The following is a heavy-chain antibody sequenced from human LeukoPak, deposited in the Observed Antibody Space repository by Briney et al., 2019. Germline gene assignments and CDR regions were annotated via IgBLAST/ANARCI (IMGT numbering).Heavy chain of an antibody. CDR1: GFTFSSYG. V-gene: IGHV3-30*18. Sequence: PGGSLRLSCAASGFTFSSYGMHWVRQAPGKGLEWVAVISYDGSNKYYADSVKDRFTISRDNSKNTLYLQMNSLRAEDTAVYYCAKNGRAPIYYYYGMDVWGQGTTVTVSS. CDR2: ISYDGSNK. CDR3: AKNGRAPIYYYYGMDV. D-gene: IGHD2-15*01. J-gene: IGHJ6*02.